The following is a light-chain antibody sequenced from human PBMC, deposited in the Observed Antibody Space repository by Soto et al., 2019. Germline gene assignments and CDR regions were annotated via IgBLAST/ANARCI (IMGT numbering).Light chain of an antibody. Sequence: DIQMTQSPSSLSASVGDRVTITCRASQSISTYLNWYQQKPGKAPNLLIYAASSLQSGAPSRFSGSGSGTDSTLTISSLQPEDFATYYCQQSYSAPLTFGGGTKVEIK. V-gene: IGKV1-39*01. J-gene: IGKJ4*01. CDR1: QSISTY. CDR3: QQSYSAPLT. CDR2: AAS.